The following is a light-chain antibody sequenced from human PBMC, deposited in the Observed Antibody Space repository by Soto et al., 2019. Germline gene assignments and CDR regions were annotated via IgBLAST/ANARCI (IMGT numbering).Light chain of an antibody. V-gene: IGKV1-5*01. Sequence: DLQMTQSPPTLSASVGDRVTITCRASQSVDNWLAWYQQKPGKAPELLIYDAFSLKSGVSSRFSGSRSGTEFALTISSLQPDDSATYYCQQYDSPPPTFGQGTKVEVK. J-gene: IGKJ1*01. CDR1: QSVDNW. CDR3: QQYDSPPPT. CDR2: DAF.